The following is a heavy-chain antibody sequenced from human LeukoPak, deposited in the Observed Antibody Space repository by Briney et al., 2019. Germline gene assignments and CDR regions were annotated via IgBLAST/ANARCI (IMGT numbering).Heavy chain of an antibody. V-gene: IGHV3-30*03. D-gene: IGHD1-1*01. Sequence: GRSLRLSCAASGFTFSSYGVHWVRQAPGKGLEWVAVISYDGSNKYYADSVKGRFTISRDNPKNSLYLQMNSLRPEDTAVYYCARERNDGASDYWGQGTLVTVSS. CDR3: ARERNDGASDY. CDR2: ISYDGSNK. J-gene: IGHJ4*02. CDR1: GFTFSSYG.